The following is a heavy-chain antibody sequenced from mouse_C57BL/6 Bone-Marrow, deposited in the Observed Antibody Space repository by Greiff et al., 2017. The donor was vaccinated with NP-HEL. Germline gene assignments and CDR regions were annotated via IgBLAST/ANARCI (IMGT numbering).Heavy chain of an antibody. CDR2: ILPGSGST. D-gene: IGHD1-1*01. V-gene: IGHV1-9*01. CDR1: GYTFTGYW. Sequence: VQVVESGAELMKPGASVKLSCKATGYTFTGYWIEWVKQRPGHGLEWIGEILPGSGSTNYNEKFKGKATFTADTSSNTAYMQLSSLTTEDSAIYYCAREGGIITTVVGGFDYWGQGTTLTVSS. CDR3: AREGGIITTVVGGFDY. J-gene: IGHJ2*01.